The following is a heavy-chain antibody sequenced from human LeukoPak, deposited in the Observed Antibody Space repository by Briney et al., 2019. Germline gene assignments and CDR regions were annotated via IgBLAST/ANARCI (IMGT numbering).Heavy chain of an antibody. Sequence: GESLKISCKTSGYSFTSYWITWVRQMPGKGPEWMGIIYPDDSDTTYSPSFQGQVTISADKSINTAYLQWSSLKASDTAMYYCARRGYGGKHFDYWGQGTLVTVSS. J-gene: IGHJ4*01. V-gene: IGHV5-51*01. CDR3: ARRGYGGKHFDY. CDR2: IYPDDSDT. D-gene: IGHD4-23*01. CDR1: GYSFTSYW.